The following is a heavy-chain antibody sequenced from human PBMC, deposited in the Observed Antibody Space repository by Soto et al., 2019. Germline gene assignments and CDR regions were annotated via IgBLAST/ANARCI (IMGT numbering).Heavy chain of an antibody. CDR1: GYTFTSYA. CDR3: ARAWVVVTAPDY. V-gene: IGHV1-3*05. CDR2: INAGNGNT. Sequence: QVQLVQSGAEEKKPGASVKVSCKASGYTFTSYAMHWVRQAPGQRLEWMGWINAGNGNTKYSQKLQGRVTITRDTSASTAYTELSSLRSEDTAVYYCARAWVVVTAPDYWGQGTLVTVSS. D-gene: IGHD2-21*02. J-gene: IGHJ4*02.